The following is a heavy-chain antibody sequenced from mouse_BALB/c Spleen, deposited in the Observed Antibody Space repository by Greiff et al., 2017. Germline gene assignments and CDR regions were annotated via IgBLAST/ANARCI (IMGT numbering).Heavy chain of an antibody. CDR1: GYTFTSYY. CDR2: IYPGNVNT. V-gene: IGHV1S56*01. J-gene: IGHJ4*01. Sequence: QVQLQQSGPELVKPGASVRISCKASGYTFTSYYIHWVKQRPGQGLEWIGWIYPGNVNTKYNEKFKGKATLTADKSSSTAYMQLSSLTSEDSAVYFCAGGKGWNYYAMDYWGQGTSVTVSS. CDR3: AGGKGWNYYAMDY. D-gene: IGHD2-1*01.